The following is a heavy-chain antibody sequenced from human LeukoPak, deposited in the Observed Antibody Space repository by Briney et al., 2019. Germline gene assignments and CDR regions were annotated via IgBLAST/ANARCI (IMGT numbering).Heavy chain of an antibody. CDR1: GYTFTGYY. V-gene: IGHV1-2*02. CDR2: TNPNSGGT. Sequence: ASVKVSCKASGYTFTGYYMHWVRQAPGQGLEWMGWTNPNSGGTNYAQKFQGRVTMTRDTSISTAYMELSRLRSDDTAVYYCASKPRIVEATTDYWGQGTLVTVSS. D-gene: IGHD1-26*01. J-gene: IGHJ4*02. CDR3: ASKPRIVEATTDY.